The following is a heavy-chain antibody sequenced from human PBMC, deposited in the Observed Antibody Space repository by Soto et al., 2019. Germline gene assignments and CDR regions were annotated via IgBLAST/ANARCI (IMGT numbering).Heavy chain of an antibody. Sequence: SETLSLTCTVSGGSISSYYWSWIRQPPGKGLEWIGYIYYSGSTNYNPSLKSRVTISVDTSKNQFSLKLSSVTAADTAVYYCARDFTIFGVGDYMDVWGKGTTVTVSS. CDR3: ARDFTIFGVGDYMDV. D-gene: IGHD3-3*01. CDR2: IYYSGST. J-gene: IGHJ6*03. CDR1: GGSISSYY. V-gene: IGHV4-59*01.